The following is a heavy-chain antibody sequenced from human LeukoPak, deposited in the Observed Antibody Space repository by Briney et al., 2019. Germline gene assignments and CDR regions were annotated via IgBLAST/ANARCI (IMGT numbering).Heavy chain of an antibody. Sequence: PGGSLRLSXAASGFTFSSYWMSWVRQAPGKGLEWVSAISGSGGSTYYADSVKGRFTISRDNSKNTLYLQMNSLRAEDTAVYYCAKQIVVVPAAEDYWGQGTLVTVSS. CDR2: ISGSGGST. V-gene: IGHV3-23*01. CDR3: AKQIVVVPAAEDY. D-gene: IGHD2-2*01. J-gene: IGHJ4*02. CDR1: GFTFSSYW.